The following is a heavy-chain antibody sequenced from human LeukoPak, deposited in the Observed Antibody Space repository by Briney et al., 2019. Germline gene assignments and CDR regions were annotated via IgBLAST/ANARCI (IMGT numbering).Heavy chain of an antibody. Sequence: SETLSLTCTVSGGSISSYYWSWIRQPPGKGLEWIGYIYYSGSTNYNPSLKSRVTISVDTSKNQFSLKLSSVTAADTAVYYCAEGVDGYNAYFDYWGQGTLVTVSS. CDR3: AEGVDGYNAYFDY. CDR1: GGSISSYY. J-gene: IGHJ4*02. CDR2: IYYSGST. V-gene: IGHV4-59*12. D-gene: IGHD5-24*01.